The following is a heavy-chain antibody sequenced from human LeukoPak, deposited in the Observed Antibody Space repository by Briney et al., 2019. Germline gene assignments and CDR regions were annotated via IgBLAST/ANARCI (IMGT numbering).Heavy chain of an antibody. CDR1: GGSITTYY. Sequence: SETLSLTCSVSGGSITTYYWNWIRQPPGKGLEWIGYIYYSGSTNCNPSLKSRVTISVDTSKNQFSLKLSSVTAADTAVYYCARSFYFGMDVWGQGTTVTVSS. CDR3: ARSFYFGMDV. CDR2: IYYSGST. V-gene: IGHV4-59*01. J-gene: IGHJ6*02. D-gene: IGHD3-9*01.